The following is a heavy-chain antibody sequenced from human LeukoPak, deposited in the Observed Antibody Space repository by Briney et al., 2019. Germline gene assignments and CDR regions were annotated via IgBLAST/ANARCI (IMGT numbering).Heavy chain of an antibody. CDR3: ARDDSRGSFDY. CDR1: GGTFSSYT. J-gene: IGHJ4*02. D-gene: IGHD3-22*01. CDR2: IIPILGIA. V-gene: IGHV1-69*04. Sequence: SVKVSCKASGGTFSSYTISWVRQAPGQGLEWMGRIIPILGIANYAQKFQGRVTITADKSTSTAYMELSSLRSEDTAVYYCARDDSRGSFDYWGQGTLVTVSS.